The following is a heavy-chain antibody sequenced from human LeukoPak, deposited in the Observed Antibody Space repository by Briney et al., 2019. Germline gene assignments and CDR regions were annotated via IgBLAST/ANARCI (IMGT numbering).Heavy chain of an antibody. Sequence: SETLSLTCTVSGGSISSYYWSWIRQPPGKGLEWIGYIYYSGSTNYNPSLKSRVTISVDTPKNQFSLKLSSVTAADTAVYYCAATYYDILTGYSPYYFDYWGQGTLVTVSS. CDR1: GGSISSYY. V-gene: IGHV4-59*01. J-gene: IGHJ4*02. CDR2: IYYSGST. D-gene: IGHD3-9*01. CDR3: AATYYDILTGYSPYYFDY.